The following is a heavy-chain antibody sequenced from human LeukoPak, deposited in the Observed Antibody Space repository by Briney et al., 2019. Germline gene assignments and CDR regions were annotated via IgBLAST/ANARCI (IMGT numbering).Heavy chain of an antibody. Sequence: ASVKVSCKASGYTFTTYDITWVRQATGQGLEWMGWMNPNSGDTAYAQKFQGRVAMTRDTSISTAYMELSSLRSEDTAVYYCARGLGDYYDTSDYYYAVPAHWGQGALVTVSS. V-gene: IGHV1-8*01. CDR1: GYTFTTYD. CDR2: MNPNSGDT. J-gene: IGHJ4*02. D-gene: IGHD3-22*01. CDR3: ARGLGDYYDTSDYYYAVPAH.